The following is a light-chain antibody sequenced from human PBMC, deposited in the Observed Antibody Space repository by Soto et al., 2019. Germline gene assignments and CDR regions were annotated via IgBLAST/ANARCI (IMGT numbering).Light chain of an antibody. CDR3: QQYNTYPWT. V-gene: IGKV1-39*01. J-gene: IGKJ1*01. Sequence: DIQMTQSPSSLSASVGDRVTITCRASQGISTYLNWYQQKPGKAPKLLIYAASSLQSGVPSRFSGSGSGTEFTLTISSLQPEDFATYYCQQYNTYPWTFGQGTKVDIK. CDR1: QGISTY. CDR2: AAS.